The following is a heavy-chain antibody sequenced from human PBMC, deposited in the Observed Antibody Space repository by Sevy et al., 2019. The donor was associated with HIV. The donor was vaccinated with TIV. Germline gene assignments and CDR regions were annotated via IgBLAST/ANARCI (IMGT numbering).Heavy chain of an antibody. CDR3: TSLSVDTAMGLDY. V-gene: IGHV3-73*01. CDR1: GFTFSGSA. Sequence: GGSLRLSCAASGFTFSGSAMHWVRQASGKGLEWVGRIRSKGNSYATAYAASVKGRFTISRDDSKNTAYLQMNSLKTEDTAVYYCTSLSVDTAMGLDYWGQGTLVTVSS. CDR2: IRSKGNSYAT. D-gene: IGHD5-18*01. J-gene: IGHJ4*02.